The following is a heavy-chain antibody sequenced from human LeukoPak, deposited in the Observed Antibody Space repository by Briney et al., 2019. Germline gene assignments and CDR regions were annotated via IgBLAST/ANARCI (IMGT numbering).Heavy chain of an antibody. CDR3: ARDPYSGLFDY. V-gene: IGHV3-21*01. Sequence: GGSLRLSCAASGFTFSSYSMNWVRQAPGKGLEWVSSISSSSSYIYYADSVRGRFTISRDNAKNSLYLQMNSLRAEDTAVYYCARDPYSGLFDYWGQGTLVTVSS. CDR1: GFTFSSYS. D-gene: IGHD4-11*01. CDR2: ISSSSSYI. J-gene: IGHJ4*02.